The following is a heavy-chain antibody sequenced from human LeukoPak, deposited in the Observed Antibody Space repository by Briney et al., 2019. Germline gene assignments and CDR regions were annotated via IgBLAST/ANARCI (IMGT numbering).Heavy chain of an antibody. CDR1: GFTVSSND. V-gene: IGHV3-53*01. Sequence: PGGSLRLSCAASGFTVSSNDMSWVRQAPGKGLEWVSVIYSGGSTYYADSVKGRFTISRDNSKNTLYLQMNSLRAEDTAVYYCARVLVYAIYGNWFDPWGQGTLVTVSS. CDR2: IYSGGST. J-gene: IGHJ5*02. D-gene: IGHD2-8*01. CDR3: ARVLVYAIYGNWFDP.